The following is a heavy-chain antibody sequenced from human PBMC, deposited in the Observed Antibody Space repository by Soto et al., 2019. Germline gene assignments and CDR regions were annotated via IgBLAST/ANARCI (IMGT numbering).Heavy chain of an antibody. V-gene: IGHV1-69*06. CDR1: GGTFSRFS. CDR2: IMPMFGTE. Sequence: SVKVSCKASGGTFSRFSFNWVRQAPGQGLEWMGGIMPMFGTEKYAQKFQDKVTITGDTSASTAYMELSSLTSEYTAVYYCARSITLPTPLDYWGQGTLVTVSS. J-gene: IGHJ4*02. D-gene: IGHD1-20*01. CDR3: ARSITLPTPLDY.